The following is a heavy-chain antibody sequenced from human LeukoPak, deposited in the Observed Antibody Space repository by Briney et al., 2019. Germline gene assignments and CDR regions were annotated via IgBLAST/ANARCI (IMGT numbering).Heavy chain of an antibody. V-gene: IGHV3-7*01. J-gene: IGHJ4*02. CDR1: GFTFSDFW. CDR3: AREGYYDNSGNYYGY. CDR2: IKEDGTEK. D-gene: IGHD3-22*01. Sequence: GGSLRLSCAGSGFTFSDFWMTWVRQTPGKGLEWVANIKEDGTEKNLVDSVKGRFTISRDNTKNLLFLEMNNLRGDDTAIYYCAREGYYDNSGNYYGYWGQGTLVTVSS.